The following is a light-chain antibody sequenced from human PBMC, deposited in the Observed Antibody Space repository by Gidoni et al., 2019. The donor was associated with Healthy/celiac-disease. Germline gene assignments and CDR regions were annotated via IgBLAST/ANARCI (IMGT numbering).Light chain of an antibody. CDR2: HAS. Sequence: EIVLTQSPATLSLSPGERATLPCRASQSVSSSLAWYQQKPGQAPRLLIYHASNRATGIPARFSGRGSGTYFTLTISSLEPEYFAVYYCQQRSNWLTWTFGQGTKVEIQ. V-gene: IGKV3-11*01. CDR3: QQRSNWLTWT. J-gene: IGKJ1*01. CDR1: QSVSSS.